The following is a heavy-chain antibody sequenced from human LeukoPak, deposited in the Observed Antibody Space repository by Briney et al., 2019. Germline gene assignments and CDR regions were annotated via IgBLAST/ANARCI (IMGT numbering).Heavy chain of an antibody. V-gene: IGHV3-23*01. J-gene: IGHJ4*02. CDR1: GFTFSSYA. CDR3: AKGRVQVVVVDNPLDY. CDR2: ISGSGGTT. D-gene: IGHD2-15*01. Sequence: GGSLRLSCAASGFTFSSYAMSWVRQAPGKGLEWVSAISGSGGTTYYADSVKGRFTISRDNSKNTLYLQMNSLRAEDTAVYYCAKGRVQVVVVDNPLDYWGQGTLVTVSS.